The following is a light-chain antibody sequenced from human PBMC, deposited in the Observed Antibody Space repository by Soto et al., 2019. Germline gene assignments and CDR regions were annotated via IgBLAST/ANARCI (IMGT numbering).Light chain of an antibody. CDR2: EVS. J-gene: IGLJ1*01. Sequence: QSVLTQPASVSGSPGQSITISCTGTSSDIGNYDFVSWYQQVPGTAPKAMIYEVSSRPSGVSNRFSGSKSGNTASLTISGLQAEDEADYYCTSYTSSITYVFGTGTKLTVL. CDR1: SSDIGNYDF. CDR3: TSYTSSITYV. V-gene: IGLV2-14*01.